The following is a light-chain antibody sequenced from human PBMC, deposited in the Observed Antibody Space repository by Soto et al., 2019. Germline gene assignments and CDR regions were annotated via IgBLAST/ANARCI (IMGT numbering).Light chain of an antibody. CDR3: QQRSNWPPFLT. J-gene: IGKJ4*01. V-gene: IGKV3-11*01. CDR1: QSVSSY. CDR2: DAS. Sequence: EIVLPQSPATLSLSPGERATLSCRASQSVSSYLAWYQQKPGQAPRLLIYDASNRATGIPARFSGSGSGTDFTLTISSLEPEDFAVYYCQQRSNWPPFLTFGGGTKVEIK.